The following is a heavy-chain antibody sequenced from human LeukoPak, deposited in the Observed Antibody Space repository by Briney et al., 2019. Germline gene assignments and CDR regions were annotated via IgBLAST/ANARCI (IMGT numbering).Heavy chain of an antibody. D-gene: IGHD3-22*01. V-gene: IGHV4-4*02. J-gene: IGHJ4*02. Sequence: SETLSLTCAVSGDSISNNYLWSWVRQPPGKGLEWIGEMYLSGTTHSNPSVKSRVTISIDKSKNQFFLNLSSVTAADTAVYYCAGLVGRYSSGLYYYYFDYWGQGTLVTVSS. CDR1: GDSISNNYL. CDR3: AGLVGRYSSGLYYYYFDY. CDR2: MYLSGTT.